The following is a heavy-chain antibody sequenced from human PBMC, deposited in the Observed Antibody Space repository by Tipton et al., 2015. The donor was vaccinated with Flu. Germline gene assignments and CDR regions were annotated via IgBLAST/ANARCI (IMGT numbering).Heavy chain of an antibody. CDR1: GGSISSHY. CDR3: AREWGDAFDI. CDR2: IYYCGSI. J-gene: IGHJ3*02. Sequence: TLSLTCTVSGGSISSHYWCWIRQPPGKGLEWIGYIYYCGSISYNPSLKSRVTISVDTSRNQFSLKLSSVTASDTAVYYCAREWGDAFDIWGQGTMVTVYS. V-gene: IGHV4-59*11. D-gene: IGHD3-16*01.